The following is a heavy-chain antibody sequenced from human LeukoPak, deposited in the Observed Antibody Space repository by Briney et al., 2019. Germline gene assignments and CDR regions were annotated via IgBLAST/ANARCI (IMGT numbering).Heavy chain of an antibody. CDR3: ARHRGYYYGSGSPYYYGMDV. CDR1: GYTFTSYV. Sequence: SVKVSCKASGYTFTSYVMHWVRQAPGQRLEWMGWINAGNGNTKYSQKFQGRVTITRDTSASTAYMELSSLRSEDTAVYYCARHRGYYYGSGSPYYYGMDVWGQGTTVTVSS. V-gene: IGHV1-3*01. J-gene: IGHJ6*02. D-gene: IGHD3-10*01. CDR2: INAGNGNT.